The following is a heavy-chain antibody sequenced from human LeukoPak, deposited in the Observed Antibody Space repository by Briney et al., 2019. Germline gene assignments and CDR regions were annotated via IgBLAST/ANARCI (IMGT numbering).Heavy chain of an antibody. D-gene: IGHD2-2*01. J-gene: IGHJ4*02. V-gene: IGHV3-23*01. CDR1: GFTLNNYA. CDR2: ITIAGDGT. Sequence: PGGSLRLSCAGSGFTLNNYAMSWVRQTPTKGLEWVSTITIAGDGTYYADPVRGRFTMSRDESKNTLYLQMSSLRAEDTAVYYCVRAAPIDCSSTTCSLFDNWGQGILVTVSS. CDR3: VRAAPIDCSSTTCSLFDN.